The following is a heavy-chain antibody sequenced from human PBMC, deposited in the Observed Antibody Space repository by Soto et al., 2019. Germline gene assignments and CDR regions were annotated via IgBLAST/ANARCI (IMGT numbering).Heavy chain of an antibody. D-gene: IGHD3-22*01. CDR3: ARDFGQDYYDSSGYYRVKRYFDY. CDR1: GGTFSSYA. V-gene: IGHV1-69*06. J-gene: IGHJ4*02. CDR2: IIPIFGTA. Sequence: ASVKVSCKASGGTFSSYAISWVRQAPGQGLEWMGGIIPIFGTANYAQKFQGRVTITADKSTSTAYMELSSLRSEDTAAYYCARDFGQDYYDSSGYYRVKRYFDYWGQGTLVTVYS.